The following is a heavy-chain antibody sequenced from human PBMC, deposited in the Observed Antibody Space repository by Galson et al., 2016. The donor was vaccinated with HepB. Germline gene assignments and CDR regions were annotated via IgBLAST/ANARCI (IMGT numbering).Heavy chain of an antibody. J-gene: IGHJ4*02. V-gene: IGHV1-69*13. CDR2: IIPILNTP. CDR1: GGTFSTYA. Sequence: SVKVSCKASGGTFSTYAISWVRQAPGQGLEWMGGIIPILNTPIYAQNFQGRVTITADESRSTVYMDVSSLKSDDTAVYYCGQHLEYCSGASCHDFWGQGTLVTVSS. D-gene: IGHD2-15*01. CDR3: GQHLEYCSGASCHDF.